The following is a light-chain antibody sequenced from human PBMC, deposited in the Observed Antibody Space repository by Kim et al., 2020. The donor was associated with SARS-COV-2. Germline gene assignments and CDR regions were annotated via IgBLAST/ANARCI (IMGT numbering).Light chain of an antibody. J-gene: IGLJ2*01. Sequence: QPVLTQPSSLSASPGASASLTCTLNSGINIDYHKIYWYQQKPGSPPQFLLRYKSDSRNQQGSGVPSRFSGSKDGSANAGILVISGLQSEDEADYYCMIWHNSAVVFGGGTQLTVL. CDR3: MIWHNSAVV. CDR1: SGINIDYHK. V-gene: IGLV5-45*03. CDR2: YKSDSRN.